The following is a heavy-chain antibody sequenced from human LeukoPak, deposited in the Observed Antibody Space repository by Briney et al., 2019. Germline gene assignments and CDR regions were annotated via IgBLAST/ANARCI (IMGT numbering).Heavy chain of an antibody. V-gene: IGHV3-30*18. CDR3: AKDIGGWNKILDY. CDR1: GFTFRNYV. CDR2: TSSDLNVK. D-gene: IGHD1/OR15-1a*01. J-gene: IGHJ4*02. Sequence: GGSLRLSCAASGFTFRNYVIHWVRQAPGKGLEWVAVTSSDLNVKLYADSVKGRFTISRDNAKNSLYLQMNSLRGEDTALYYCAKDIGGWNKILDYWGQGTLVTVSS.